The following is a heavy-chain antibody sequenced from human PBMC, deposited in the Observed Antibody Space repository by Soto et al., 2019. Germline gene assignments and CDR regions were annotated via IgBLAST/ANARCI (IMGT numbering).Heavy chain of an antibody. Sequence: VESLKISCKGSGYSFTSYWIGWLRQMPVKGLEWIGIIYPGDSDTRYSPSFQGQVTISADKSISTAYLQWSSLKASDTAMYYCARHAPPYYYYGMDVWGQGTTVTVSS. J-gene: IGHJ6*02. CDR2: IYPGDSDT. CDR1: GYSFTSYW. V-gene: IGHV5-51*01. CDR3: ARHAPPYYYYGMDV.